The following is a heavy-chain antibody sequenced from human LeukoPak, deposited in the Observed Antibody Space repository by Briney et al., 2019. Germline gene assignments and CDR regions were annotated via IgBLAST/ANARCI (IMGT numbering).Heavy chain of an antibody. D-gene: IGHD3-10*01. CDR3: ASKGYYGSGRFDY. CDR2: IYYSGST. CDR1: GGSINSYY. V-gene: IGHV4-59*01. J-gene: IGHJ4*02. Sequence: SETLSLTCTVSGGSINSYYWSWIRQPPGKGLEWIGYIYYSGSTNYNPSLKSRVTISVDTSKNQFSLKLGSVTAADTAVYYCASKGYYGSGRFDYWGQGTLVTVSS.